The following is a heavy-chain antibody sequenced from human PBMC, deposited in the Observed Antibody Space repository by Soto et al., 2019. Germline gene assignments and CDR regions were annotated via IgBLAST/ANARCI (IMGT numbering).Heavy chain of an antibody. D-gene: IGHD5-18*01. J-gene: IGHJ4*02. CDR2: IIPIFGTA. V-gene: IGHV1-69*13. Sequence: ASVKVSCKASGGTFSSYAISWVRQAPGQGLEWMGGIIPIFGTANYAQKFQGRVTITADESTTTAYMELGSLRAEDTAVYYCAKDRARSVDTAFDYWGQGTLVTVS. CDR3: AKDRARSVDTAFDY. CDR1: GGTFSSYA.